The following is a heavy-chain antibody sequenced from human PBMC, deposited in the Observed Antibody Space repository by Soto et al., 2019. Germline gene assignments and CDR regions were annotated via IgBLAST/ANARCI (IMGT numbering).Heavy chain of an antibody. J-gene: IGHJ4*02. CDR1: GFTFSSYS. CDR3: ARDFFVDTEPLEFDY. D-gene: IGHD5-18*01. CDR2: ISSSSSYI. V-gene: IGHV3-21*01. Sequence: EVQLVESGGGLVKPGGSLRLSCAASGFTFSSYSMNWVRQAPGKGLEWVSSISSSSSYIYYADSVKGRFTISRDNAKNSLYLQMNSLRAEDTAVYYCARDFFVDTEPLEFDYWGQGTLVTVSS.